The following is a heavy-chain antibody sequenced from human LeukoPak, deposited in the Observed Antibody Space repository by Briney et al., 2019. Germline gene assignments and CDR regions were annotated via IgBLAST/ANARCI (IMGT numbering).Heavy chain of an antibody. Sequence: ASVKVSCKASGYTFTSYDINWVRQAPGQGLEWMGWISAYNSNTNYAQKLQGRVTMTTDTSTSTAYMELRSLRSDDTAVYYCARGLDYCSSTSCPSGWWGQGTLVTVSS. J-gene: IGHJ4*02. CDR1: GYTFTSYD. CDR2: ISAYNSNT. CDR3: ARGLDYCSSTSCPSGW. V-gene: IGHV1-18*01. D-gene: IGHD2-2*01.